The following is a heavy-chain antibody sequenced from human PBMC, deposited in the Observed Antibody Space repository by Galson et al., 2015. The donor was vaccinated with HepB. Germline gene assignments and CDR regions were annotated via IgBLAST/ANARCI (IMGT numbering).Heavy chain of an antibody. CDR1: GFTFSSYW. CDR2: INSDGSST. CDR3: ARVDYSNYGYYYGMDV. Sequence: SLRLSCAASGFTFSSYWMHWVRQAPGKGLVWVSRINSDGSSTSSADSVKGRFTISRDNAKNTLYLQMNSLRAEDTAVYYCARVDYSNYGYYYGMDVWGQGTTVTVSS. D-gene: IGHD4-11*01. J-gene: IGHJ6*02. V-gene: IGHV3-74*01.